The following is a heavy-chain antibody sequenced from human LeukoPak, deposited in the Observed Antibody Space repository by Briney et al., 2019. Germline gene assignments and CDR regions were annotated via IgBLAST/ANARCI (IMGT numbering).Heavy chain of an antibody. Sequence: ASVKVSCKASGYTFTGYYMHWARPAPGQGLEWMGWVNPNSGGTNYAQKFQGRVTMTRDTSISTAYMELSSLRSDDTAVYYCARGGDIVLEPATIDVVDYWGQGTLVTVSS. D-gene: IGHD2-2*02. J-gene: IGHJ4*02. CDR3: ARGGDIVLEPATIDVVDY. V-gene: IGHV1-2*02. CDR2: VNPNSGGT. CDR1: GYTFTGYY.